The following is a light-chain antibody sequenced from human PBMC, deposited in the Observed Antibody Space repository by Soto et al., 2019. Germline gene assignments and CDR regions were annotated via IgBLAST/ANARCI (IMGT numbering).Light chain of an antibody. CDR2: WAA. V-gene: IGKV4-1*01. CDR3: QQYYITPLT. J-gene: IGKJ4*01. CDR1: QSVLYSTNNKNY. Sequence: DIVMTQSPDSLAVSLGERATINCKSSQSVLYSTNNKNYLAWYQQKPGQPPKLLIYWAATRESGVPDRFSGSGSGTDFTLTISSLQAEDVALYYCQQYYITPLTFGGGTKVDIK.